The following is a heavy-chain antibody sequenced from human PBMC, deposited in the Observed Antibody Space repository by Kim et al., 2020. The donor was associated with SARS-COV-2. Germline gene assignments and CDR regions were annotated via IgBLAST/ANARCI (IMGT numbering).Heavy chain of an antibody. CDR2: INTNTGNP. J-gene: IGHJ6*02. CDR3: ARRGDIVVVPAAKSNGMDV. D-gene: IGHD2-2*01. V-gene: IGHV7-4-1*02. CDR1: GYTFTSYA. Sequence: ASVKVSCKASGYTFTSYAMNWVRQAPGQGLEWMGWINTNTGNPTYAQGFTGRFVFSLDTSVSTAYLQISSLKAEDTAVYYCARRGDIVVVPAAKSNGMDVWGQGTTVTVSS.